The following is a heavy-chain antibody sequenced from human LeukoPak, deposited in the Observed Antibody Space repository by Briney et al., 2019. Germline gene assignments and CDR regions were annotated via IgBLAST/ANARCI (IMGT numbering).Heavy chain of an antibody. Sequence: SETLSLTCTVSGVSISSSSYHWDWIRQPPGKGLEWIGSIYDNGSTYYSPSLKSRVTISVDTSKNQFSLRLNSVTAADTVVYYCARQVLHTAMDYWGQGTLVSVSS. CDR3: ARQVLHTAMDY. V-gene: IGHV4-39*01. CDR1: GVSISSSSYH. J-gene: IGHJ4*02. CDR2: IYDNGST. D-gene: IGHD5-18*01.